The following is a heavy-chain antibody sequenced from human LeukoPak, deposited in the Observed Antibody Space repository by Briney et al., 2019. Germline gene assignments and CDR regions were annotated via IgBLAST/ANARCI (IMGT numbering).Heavy chain of an antibody. J-gene: IGHJ4*02. CDR2: ISSSSSTI. V-gene: IGHV3-48*01. D-gene: IGHD3-3*01. CDR3: ARDLGTILPYYFDY. CDR1: GFTFSSYS. Sequence: GGSLRLSCAASGFTFSSYSMNWVRQAPGKGLERVSYISSSSSTIYYADSVKGRFTISRDNAKNSLYLQMNSLRAEATVVYYCARDLGTILPYYFDYWGQGTLVTVSS.